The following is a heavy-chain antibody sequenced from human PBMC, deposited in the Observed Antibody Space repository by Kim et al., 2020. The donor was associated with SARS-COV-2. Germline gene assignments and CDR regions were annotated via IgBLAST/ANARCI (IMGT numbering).Heavy chain of an antibody. D-gene: IGHD5-18*01. V-gene: IGHV1-2*02. Sequence: ASVKVSCKASGYTFTGYYMHWVRQAPGQGLEWMGWISPNNGGTNYAQKFQGRVTMTRDTSISTAYMELSRLRSDDTAVYYCARGYSYGNTDYWGQGTLVTVSS. J-gene: IGHJ4*02. CDR2: ISPNNGGT. CDR1: GYTFTGYY. CDR3: ARGYSYGNTDY.